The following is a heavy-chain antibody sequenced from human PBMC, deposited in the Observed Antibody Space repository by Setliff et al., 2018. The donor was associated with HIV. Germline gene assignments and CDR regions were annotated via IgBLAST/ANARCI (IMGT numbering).Heavy chain of an antibody. CDR3: ARGSLLRRTVSNLFETVDYWDYYLDV. J-gene: IGHJ6*03. CDR2: ITPVFGTA. D-gene: IGHD4-17*01. V-gene: IGHV1-69*13. CDR1: GGTFKNDV. Sequence: VKVSCKASGGTFKNDVISWVRQAPGQGLEWMGGITPVFGTANYAQKFQGRVTIIADESTSTAYMEISNLRSEDTAVYYCARGSLLRRTVSNLFETVDYWDYYLDVWGKGTTVTVSS.